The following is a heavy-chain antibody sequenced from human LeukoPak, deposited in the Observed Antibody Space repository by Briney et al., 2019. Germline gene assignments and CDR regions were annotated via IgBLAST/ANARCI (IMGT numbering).Heavy chain of an antibody. Sequence: GGSLRLSCGASGFIFSHYWMSWVRQAPGKGLEWVSSISSSSSYIFYADSVKGRFTISRDNAKNSLYLQMNSLRAEDAAVYYCARDRGSYDILTGYDYWGQGTLVTVSS. D-gene: IGHD3-9*01. CDR2: ISSSSSYI. V-gene: IGHV3-21*01. CDR3: ARDRGSYDILTGYDY. J-gene: IGHJ4*02. CDR1: GFIFSHYW.